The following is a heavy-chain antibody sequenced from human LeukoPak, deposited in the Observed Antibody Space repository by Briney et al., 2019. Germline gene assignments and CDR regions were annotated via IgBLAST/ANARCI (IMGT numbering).Heavy chain of an antibody. V-gene: IGHV3-48*01. J-gene: IGHJ4*02. D-gene: IGHD5-24*01. CDR3: AKSDGFDY. Sequence: GGSLRLSCAGSGFTFSTYSMSWVRQAPGKGLEWVSYISSSSSTIYYADSVKGRFTISRDNAKNSLYLQMNSLRAEDTAMYYCAKSDGFDYWGQGTLVTVSS. CDR1: GFTFSTYS. CDR2: ISSSSSTI.